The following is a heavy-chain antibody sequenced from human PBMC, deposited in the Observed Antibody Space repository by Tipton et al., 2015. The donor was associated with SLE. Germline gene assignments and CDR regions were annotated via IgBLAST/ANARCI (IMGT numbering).Heavy chain of an antibody. CDR1: GGSISSYY. CDR3: ARGGVGGYDYFAP. V-gene: IGHV4-59*12. CDR2: IYYSGST. J-gene: IGHJ5*02. D-gene: IGHD5-12*01. Sequence: TLSLTCTVSGGSISSYYWSWIRQPPGKGLEWIGYIYYSGSTYYNPSLKSRITISVDTSKNHFSLKLSSVTAADTAVYNCARGGVGGYDYFAPWCHGTLVTVSS.